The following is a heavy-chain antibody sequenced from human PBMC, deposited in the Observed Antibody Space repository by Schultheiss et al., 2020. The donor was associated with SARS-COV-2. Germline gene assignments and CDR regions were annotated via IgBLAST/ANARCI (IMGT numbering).Heavy chain of an antibody. D-gene: IGHD1-1*01. J-gene: IGHJ5*02. CDR3: ARDANAFDP. CDR1: GYTLTELS. CDR2: MNPNSGNT. V-gene: IGHV1-8*01. Sequence: ASVKVSCKVSGYTLTELSMHWVRQATGQGLEWMGWMNPNSGNTGYAQKFQGRVTMTRNTSISTAYMELSRLRSDDTAVYYCARDANAFDPWGQGTLVTVSS.